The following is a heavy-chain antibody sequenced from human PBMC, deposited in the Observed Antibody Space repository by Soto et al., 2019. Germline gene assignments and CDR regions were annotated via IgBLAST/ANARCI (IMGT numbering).Heavy chain of an antibody. Sequence: SGGSLRLSXAASGFTFSSYSMNWVRQAPGKGLEWVSSISSSSSYIYYADSVKGRFTISRDNAKNSLYLQMNSLRAEDTAVYYCARDSSSWYRYFDYWGQGTLVTVSS. CDR1: GFTFSSYS. J-gene: IGHJ4*02. V-gene: IGHV3-21*01. CDR2: ISSSSSYI. D-gene: IGHD6-13*01. CDR3: ARDSSSWYRYFDY.